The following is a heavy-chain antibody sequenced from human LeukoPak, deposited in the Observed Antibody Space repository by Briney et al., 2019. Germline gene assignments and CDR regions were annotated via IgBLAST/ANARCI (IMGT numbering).Heavy chain of an antibody. CDR2: IHSSEST. J-gene: IGHJ5*02. D-gene: IGHD3-10*01. CDR3: ARGISGNSHWFDP. V-gene: IGHV4-4*07. Sequence: SETLSLTCTVSGGSISSYYWSWIRQPAGKALEWIGRIHSSESTKDNPSLKSRDTMSVDTSKNQFSLRLNSIPAADTAVYYCARGISGNSHWFDPWGQGTLVTVSS. CDR1: GGSISSYY.